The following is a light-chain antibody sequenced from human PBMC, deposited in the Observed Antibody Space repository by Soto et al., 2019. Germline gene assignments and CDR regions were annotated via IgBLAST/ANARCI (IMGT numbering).Light chain of an antibody. Sequence: DIQMTQSPSTLSGSVGDRVTSTCRASQTISSWLAWYQHKPGKAPKLLIYKASTLKSGVPSRFSGSGSGTEFTLTISSLQPDDFATYYCQHYNSYSEAFGQGTKVEL. J-gene: IGKJ1*01. CDR2: KAS. CDR1: QTISSW. V-gene: IGKV1-5*03. CDR3: QHYNSYSEA.